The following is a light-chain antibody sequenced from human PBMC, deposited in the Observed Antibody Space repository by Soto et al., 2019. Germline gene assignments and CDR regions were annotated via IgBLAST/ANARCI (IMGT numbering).Light chain of an antibody. CDR3: QEYKNCPAWT. V-gene: IGKV3-15*01. CDR2: GAS. J-gene: IGKJ1*01. Sequence: IEMKRSLSTLSESPVDSATLSCRSSQSVTTNMAWYQQKPGQAPRLLIYGASTRATGIPARFIGSGAGTNFARSVVSVQSVDFAVDFWQEYKNCPAWTFGEGTKVDIK. CDR1: QSVTTN.